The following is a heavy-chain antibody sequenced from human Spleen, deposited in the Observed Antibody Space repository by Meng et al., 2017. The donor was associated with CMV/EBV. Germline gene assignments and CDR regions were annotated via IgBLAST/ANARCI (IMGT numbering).Heavy chain of an antibody. Sequence: YYIHWVRRAPGQGLEWMGWINPNTGDTYYVQKFQDRVSMTRDTSISTAYMEMRRLRTDDTAVYYCARVRNDFGDYGVGYDYYGMDVWGRGTTVTVSS. CDR3: ARVRNDFGDYGVGYDYYGMDV. J-gene: IGHJ6*02. D-gene: IGHD4-17*01. CDR1: YY. CDR2: INPNTGDT. V-gene: IGHV1-2*02.